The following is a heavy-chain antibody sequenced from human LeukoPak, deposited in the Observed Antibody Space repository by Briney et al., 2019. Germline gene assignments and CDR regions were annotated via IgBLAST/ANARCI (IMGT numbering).Heavy chain of an antibody. CDR1: GGSISNYY. CDR2: IYYSGST. Sequence: PSETLFLTCTVSGGSISNYYWGWIRQPPGEGLEWIGSIYYSGSTYYNSSLQSRVTISVHMSNNQFALKLSSVTAADTAVYYCARVGVPKILWFGKMTWFDPWGQGTLVTVSS. CDR3: ARVGVPKILWFGKMTWFDP. D-gene: IGHD3-10*01. V-gene: IGHV4-39*06. J-gene: IGHJ5*02.